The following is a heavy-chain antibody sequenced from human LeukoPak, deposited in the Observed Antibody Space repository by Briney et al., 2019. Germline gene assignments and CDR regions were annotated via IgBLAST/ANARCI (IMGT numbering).Heavy chain of an antibody. CDR3: AKDRYGDYSFES. CDR2: ISGSGSDT. J-gene: IGHJ4*02. CDR1: GFTFSRFA. D-gene: IGHD4-17*01. V-gene: IGHV3-23*01. Sequence: GGSLRLSCAASGFTFSRFAMSWVRQAPGKGLEWVSAISGSGSDTYYADSVEGRFTVSSDNSKNTLYLQMNSLRAEDTALYYCAKDRYGDYSFESWGQGTLVTVSS.